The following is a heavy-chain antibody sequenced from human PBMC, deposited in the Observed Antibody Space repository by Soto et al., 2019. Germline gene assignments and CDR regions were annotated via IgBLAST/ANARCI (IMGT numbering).Heavy chain of an antibody. CDR2: ISGGGDTT. CDR3: AKPSGLSGYWRALDY. V-gene: IGHV3-23*01. D-gene: IGHD5-12*01. J-gene: IGHJ4*02. CDR1: GFTFSNYP. Sequence: GGSLRLSCAASGFTFSNYPMNWVRQAPGKGLEWVSSISGGGDTTYYADSVKGRFTISRDNSKNTLYLQMNTLRAEDTAVYYCAKPSGLSGYWRALDYWGQGTLVTVSS.